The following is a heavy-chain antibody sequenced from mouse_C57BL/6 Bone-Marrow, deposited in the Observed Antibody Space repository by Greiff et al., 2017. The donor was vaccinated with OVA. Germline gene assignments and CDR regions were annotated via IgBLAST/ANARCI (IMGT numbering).Heavy chain of an antibody. D-gene: IGHD1-1*01. CDR1: GFNIKNTY. Sequence: VQLQQSVAELVRPGASVKLSCTASGFNIKNTYMRWVKQRPEQGLEWIGRIDPANDNTKYAPKFQGKATMTADTSSNTAYLQLSSLSSEDTAVYCCARGNFGSSFYAMDDWGQGTSVTVSS. J-gene: IGHJ4*01. CDR3: ARGNFGSSFYAMDD. CDR2: IDPANDNT. V-gene: IGHV14-3*01.